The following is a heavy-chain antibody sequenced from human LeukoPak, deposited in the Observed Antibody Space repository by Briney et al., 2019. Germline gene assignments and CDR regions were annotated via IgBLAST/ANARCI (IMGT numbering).Heavy chain of an antibody. CDR3: AREGYDILTGYGAFDI. D-gene: IGHD3-9*01. CDR1: GYTFTAYY. J-gene: IGHJ3*02. V-gene: IGHV1-2*02. Sequence: ASVKLSCKASGYTFTAYYMHWVRQAPGQGLEGMGWINPNSGGTNYAQKFQGRVTMTRDTSISTAYMELSRLRSDDTAVYYCAREGYDILTGYGAFDIWGQGTMVTVSS. CDR2: INPNSGGT.